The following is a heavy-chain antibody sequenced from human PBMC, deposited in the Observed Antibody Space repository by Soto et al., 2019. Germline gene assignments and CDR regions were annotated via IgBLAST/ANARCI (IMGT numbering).Heavy chain of an antibody. J-gene: IGHJ5*02. CDR1: GYTFTRYY. CDR3: ARDPTDYDILTGYYFGWCDP. D-gene: IGHD3-9*01. CDR2: IDPSGGTT. V-gene: IGHV1-46*03. Sequence: GASVKVSCKASGYTFTRYYIHWVRQAPGQGLEWMGIIDPSGGTTSYAQKFQGRVTMTRDTSTSTVYMELSSLRSEDTAVYYCARDPTDYDILTGYYFGWCDPWGQGTLVTVSS.